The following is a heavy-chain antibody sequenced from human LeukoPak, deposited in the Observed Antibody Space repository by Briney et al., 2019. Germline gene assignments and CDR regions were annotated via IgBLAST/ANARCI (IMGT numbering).Heavy chain of an antibody. J-gene: IGHJ4*02. V-gene: IGHV1-18*01. Sequence: ASVKVSCKASGYAFNTHCINWVRQAPGQGLEWMGWISDYTGKTNYAQNIQGRVTMTTDTSTSTAYMELRSLTSDDTAVYYCARDPWGYDSSGYSDYWGQGTLVTVSS. CDR1: GYAFNTHC. CDR2: ISDYTGKT. CDR3: ARDPWGYDSSGYSDY. D-gene: IGHD3-22*01.